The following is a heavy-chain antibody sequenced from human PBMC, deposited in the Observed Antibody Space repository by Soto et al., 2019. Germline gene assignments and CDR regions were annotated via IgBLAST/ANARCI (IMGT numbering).Heavy chain of an antibody. CDR1: GYTFTSYY. Sequence: QVQLVQSGAEVKKPGASVEVSCKASGYTFTSYYMHWVRQAPGQGLEWMGIINPSGGSTSCAQKFQGRVTMARDTSTSTVYMYLSSLISEDTAVYYCARPTTPGGEYFCMDGWGQGTTVTVSS. CDR3: ARPTTPGGEYFCMDG. V-gene: IGHV1-46*01. CDR2: INPSGGST. D-gene: IGHD1-26*01. J-gene: IGHJ6*02.